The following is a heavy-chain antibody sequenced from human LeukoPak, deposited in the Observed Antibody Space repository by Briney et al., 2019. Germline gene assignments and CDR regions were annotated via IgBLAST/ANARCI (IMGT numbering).Heavy chain of an antibody. CDR3: ARSGGAGTYSSWFDP. J-gene: IGHJ5*02. CDR2: INPNNGGA. Sequence: GASVKVSCKASGYTFTGYYMHWVRQAPGQGLEWMGWINPNNGGAKYAQKFQGRVTMTRDTSITTAFMDLSRVTSDDTAVYYCARSGGAGTYSSWFDPWGQGTLVTVSS. V-gene: IGHV1-2*02. D-gene: IGHD3-10*01. CDR1: GYTFTGYY.